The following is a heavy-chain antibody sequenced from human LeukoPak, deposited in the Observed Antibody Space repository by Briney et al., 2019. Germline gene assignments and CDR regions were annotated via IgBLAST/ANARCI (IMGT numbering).Heavy chain of an antibody. D-gene: IGHD3-10*01. J-gene: IGHJ3*02. Sequence: GGSLTLTCAASGFTFTTYWLSWVRQPPGKELEWVANIKQDGTEKYYVDSVKGRFTISRDNAKNSLYLQMNSLRAEDTAVYYCARAGMVRGIVDAFDIWGQGTMVTVSS. CDR1: GFTFTTYW. V-gene: IGHV3-7*01. CDR2: IKQDGTEK. CDR3: ARAGMVRGIVDAFDI.